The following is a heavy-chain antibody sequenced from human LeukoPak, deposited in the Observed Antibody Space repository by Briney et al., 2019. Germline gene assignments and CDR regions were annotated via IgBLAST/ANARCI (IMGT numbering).Heavy chain of an antibody. V-gene: IGHV4-34*01. J-gene: IGHJ4*02. Sequence: PSETLSLTCAVYGGSFSGYYWSWIRQPPGKGLEWIGEINHSGSTNYNPSLKSRVTISVDTSKNQFSLKLSSVTAADTAVYYCAGAKAGAGVRHPRGGGYYFDYWGQGTLVTVSS. D-gene: IGHD6-19*01. CDR2: INHSGST. CDR1: GGSFSGYY. CDR3: AGAKAGAGVRHPRGGGYYFDY.